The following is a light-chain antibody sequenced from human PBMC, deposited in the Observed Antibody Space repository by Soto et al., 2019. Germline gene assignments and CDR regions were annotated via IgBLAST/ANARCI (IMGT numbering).Light chain of an antibody. Sequence: QSALTQPRSVSGSPGQSVTISCTGTISDIEGYNYVSWYQQHPGKAPKLMIYEVSNRPSGVSNRFSGSKSGNTASLTISGLQAEDEADYYCSSYTSSSTWVFGGGTKLTVL. CDR2: EVS. V-gene: IGLV2-14*01. CDR3: SSYTSSSTWV. CDR1: ISDIEGYNY. J-gene: IGLJ3*02.